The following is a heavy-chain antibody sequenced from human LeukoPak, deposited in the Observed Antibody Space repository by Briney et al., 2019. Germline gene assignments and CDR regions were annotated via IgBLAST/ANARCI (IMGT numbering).Heavy chain of an antibody. CDR3: ARGRRDGYTLYYMDV. V-gene: IGHV4-59*05. J-gene: IGHJ6*03. CDR2: IYYSGST. Sequence: TSETLSLTCTVSGGSISSFYWSWIRQPPGKGLQWIGSIYYSGSTHYTPSLKSRVTISIDTSKNQFSLKLNSVTAADTAVYYCARGRRDGYTLYYMDVWGKGTTVTFSS. CDR1: GGSISSFY. D-gene: IGHD5-24*01.